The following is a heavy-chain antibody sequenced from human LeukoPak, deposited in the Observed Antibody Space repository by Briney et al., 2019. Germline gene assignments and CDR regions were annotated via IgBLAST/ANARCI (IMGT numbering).Heavy chain of an antibody. J-gene: IGHJ6*02. D-gene: IGHD5-12*01. CDR2: IIPIFGTA. V-gene: IGHV1-69*13. Sequence: SVKVSCKASGGTFSRNAISWVRQAPGQGLEWMGGIIPIFGTANYAQKFQGRVTITADESTSTAYMELSSLRSEDTAVYYCASGYSGYDSPVRHYYYGMDVWGQGTTVTVSS. CDR3: ASGYSGYDSPVRHYYYGMDV. CDR1: GGTFSRNA.